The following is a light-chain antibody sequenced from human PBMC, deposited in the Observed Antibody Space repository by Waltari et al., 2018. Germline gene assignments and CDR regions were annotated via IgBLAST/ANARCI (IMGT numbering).Light chain of an antibody. Sequence: DIQMTQSPSTVSASVADTITITCRASQSISNYLAWYQQKPGKAPKLLIYKASSSGSGVPSRFSGSGSGTEFTLTISSLQPDDFATYYCQQYNTYSSFGQGTKLEIK. V-gene: IGKV1-5*03. CDR3: QQYNTYSS. CDR1: QSISNY. J-gene: IGKJ2*03. CDR2: KAS.